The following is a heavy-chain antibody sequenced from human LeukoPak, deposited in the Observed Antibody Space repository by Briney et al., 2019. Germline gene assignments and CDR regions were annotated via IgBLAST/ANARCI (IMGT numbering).Heavy chain of an antibody. Sequence: GGSLRLSCAASGFTFSSYWMSWVRQAPGKGLEWVANIKQDGSEKYYVDSVKGRFTISRDNAKNSLYLQMNSLRAEDTAVYYCARDSFVLWQQLVKGPADYWGQGTLVTVSS. CDR3: ARDSFVLWQQLVKGPADY. J-gene: IGHJ4*02. V-gene: IGHV3-7*01. CDR2: IKQDGSEK. D-gene: IGHD6-13*01. CDR1: GFTFSSYW.